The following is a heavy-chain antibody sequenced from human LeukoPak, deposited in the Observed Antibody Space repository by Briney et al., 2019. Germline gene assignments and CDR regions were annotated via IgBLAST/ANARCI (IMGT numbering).Heavy chain of an antibody. V-gene: IGHV1-3*01. CDR2: INAGNGNT. CDR1: GYTFTSYA. D-gene: IGHD2-2*01. J-gene: IGHJ4*02. CDR3: AREGYCSSTSCYYFDY. Sequence: ASVKVSCKASGYTFTSYAMHWVRQAPGQRLAWMGWINAGNGNTKYSQKFQGRVTITRDTSASTAYMELSSLRSEDTAVYYCAREGYCSSTSCYYFDYWGQGTLVTVSS.